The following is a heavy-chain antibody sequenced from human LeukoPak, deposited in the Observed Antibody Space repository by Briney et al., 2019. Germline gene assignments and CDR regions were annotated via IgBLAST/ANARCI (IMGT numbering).Heavy chain of an antibody. D-gene: IGHD1-26*01. Sequence: GGSLRLSCAASGFTVSSNYMSWVRQAPGKGLEWVSLIYSGGSTYYADSVKGRFTISRDNAKNSLYLQMNSLRAEDTAVYYCARGEYSGSYYRDWGQGTLVTVSS. CDR1: GFTVSSNY. V-gene: IGHV3-53*01. J-gene: IGHJ4*02. CDR2: IYSGGST. CDR3: ARGEYSGSYYRD.